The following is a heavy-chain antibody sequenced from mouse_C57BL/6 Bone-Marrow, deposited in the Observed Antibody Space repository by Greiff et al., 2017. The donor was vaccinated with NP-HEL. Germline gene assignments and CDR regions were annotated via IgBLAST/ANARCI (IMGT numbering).Heavy chain of an antibody. J-gene: IGHJ4*01. CDR3: TFYYGYDGGYAMDY. D-gene: IGHD2-2*01. CDR1: GFNIKDDY. Sequence: EVQLQQSGAELVRPGASVKLSCTASGFNIKDDYMHWVKQRPEQGLEWIGWIDPENGDTEYASKFQGKATITADTSSNTAYLQLSSLTSEDTAVYYCTFYYGYDGGYAMDYWGQGTSVTVSS. CDR2: IDPENGDT. V-gene: IGHV14-4*01.